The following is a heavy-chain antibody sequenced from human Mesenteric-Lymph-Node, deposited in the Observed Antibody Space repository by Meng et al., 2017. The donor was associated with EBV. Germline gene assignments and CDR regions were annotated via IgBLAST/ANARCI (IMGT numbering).Heavy chain of an antibody. D-gene: IGHD4-17*01. J-gene: IGHJ1*01. CDR3: ARGDDFGDYPAH. CDR2: ISPYNGNT. V-gene: IGHV1-18*01. CDR1: GYTFTNYG. Sequence: QVQLVQSGAGVKKPGASAKVSCKTSGYTFTNYGINWVRQAPGQGLEWMGWISPYNGNTQYVQKFQGRVTMTTDTSTNTAYMELRSLRSDDTAVYYCARGDDFGDYPAHWGQGTLVTVSS.